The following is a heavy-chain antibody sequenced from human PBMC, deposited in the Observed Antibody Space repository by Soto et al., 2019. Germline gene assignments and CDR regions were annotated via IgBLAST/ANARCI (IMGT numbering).Heavy chain of an antibody. CDR3: ARDPVVAATHSMHYYGMDV. CDR1: GYTFTSYA. Sequence: SVKVSCKASGYTFTSYAMHWVRQAPGQGLEWMGGIIPIFGTANYAQKFQGRVTITADESTSTAYMELSSLRSEDTAVYYCARDPVVAATHSMHYYGMDVRGQGTTVTVSS. J-gene: IGHJ6*02. CDR2: IIPIFGTA. V-gene: IGHV1-69*13. D-gene: IGHD2-15*01.